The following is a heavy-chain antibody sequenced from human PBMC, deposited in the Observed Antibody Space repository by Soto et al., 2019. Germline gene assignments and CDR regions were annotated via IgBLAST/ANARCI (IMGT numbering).Heavy chain of an antibody. V-gene: IGHV1-3*01. CDR1: GYTFSGSA. CDR3: ARGGGNYPHWSFDL. Sequence: ASVKVSCKASGYTFSGSAIHWVRQAPGQRLEWMGWLNVGNGYTKVSGNFQDRVSFSRDTSANTAYMELSSLRLEDTAVFYCARGGGNYPHWSFDLWGRGTLVTVSS. CDR2: LNVGNGYT. J-gene: IGHJ2*01. D-gene: IGHD1-26*01.